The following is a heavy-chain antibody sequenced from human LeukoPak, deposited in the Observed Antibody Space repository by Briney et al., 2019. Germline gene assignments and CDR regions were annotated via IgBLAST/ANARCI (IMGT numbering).Heavy chain of an antibody. D-gene: IGHD2-15*01. CDR1: GYTFSTYD. J-gene: IGHJ4*02. CDR2: MNPKSGDT. V-gene: IGHV1-8*01. Sequence: ASVRVSCKASGYTFSTYDINWVRQATGQGLEWMGWMNPKSGDTAYAPKFQGRVSMTRNTTTDTAYMELSTLRSEDTAVYYCAKDHIKDIVVVVAATSFDYWGQGTLVTVSS. CDR3: AKDHIKDIVVVVAATSFDY.